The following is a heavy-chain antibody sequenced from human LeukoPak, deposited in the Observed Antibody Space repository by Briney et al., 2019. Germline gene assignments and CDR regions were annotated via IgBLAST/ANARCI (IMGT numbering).Heavy chain of an antibody. CDR3: ARDVSGYDPGRFDY. Sequence: GGSLRLSCAASGFTFSDYWMHWVRQAPGKGLVWVSRINSDGSSTNYADSVKGRFTISRDNAKNSLYLQMNSLRAEDTAVYYCARDVSGYDPGRFDYWGQGSLVTVSS. CDR2: INSDGSST. V-gene: IGHV3-74*01. J-gene: IGHJ4*02. D-gene: IGHD5-12*01. CDR1: GFTFSDYW.